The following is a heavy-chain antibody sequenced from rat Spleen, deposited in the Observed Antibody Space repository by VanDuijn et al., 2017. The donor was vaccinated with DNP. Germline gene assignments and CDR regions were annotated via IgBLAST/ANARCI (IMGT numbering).Heavy chain of an antibody. V-gene: IGHV4-2*01. J-gene: IGHJ2*01. CDR2: VTENNNIV. D-gene: IGHD1-4*01. CDR3: AKAEFTRVFDY. CDR1: GFNFNGYW. Sequence: EVKLVESGGGLVQPGRSLKLSCAASGFNFNGYWMAWVRQAPGKGLAWIGEVTENNNIVNYTTSLKDKFTIFRDISQNTLYLQMIKLGSEDTATDYCAKAEFTRVFDYWGQGVMVIVSS.